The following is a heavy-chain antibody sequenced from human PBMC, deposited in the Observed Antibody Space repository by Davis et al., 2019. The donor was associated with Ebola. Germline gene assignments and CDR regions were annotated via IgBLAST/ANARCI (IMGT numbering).Heavy chain of an antibody. Sequence: GGSLRLSCAASGFTFDDYAMHWVRQAPGKGLEWVSGISWNSGSIDYADSVKGRFTISRDNAKNSLYLQMNSLRAEDTALYYCAKDVLSSGWSPWDYWGQGTLVTVSS. V-gene: IGHV3-9*01. J-gene: IGHJ4*02. CDR1: GFTFDDYA. D-gene: IGHD6-19*01. CDR3: AKDVLSSGWSPWDY. CDR2: ISWNSGSI.